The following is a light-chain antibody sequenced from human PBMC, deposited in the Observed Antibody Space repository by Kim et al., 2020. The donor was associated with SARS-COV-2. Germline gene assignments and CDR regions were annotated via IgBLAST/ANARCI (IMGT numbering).Light chain of an antibody. V-gene: IGKV3-20*01. CDR2: AAS. Sequence: LSPGESATLSCRASQSISSTYLAWYQQKPGQAPRLLIYAASSRATGIPDRFSGSGSGADFTLTISRLEPEDFAVYYCHQYGNSRYTFGQGTKLEI. J-gene: IGKJ2*01. CDR1: QSISSTY. CDR3: HQYGNSRYT.